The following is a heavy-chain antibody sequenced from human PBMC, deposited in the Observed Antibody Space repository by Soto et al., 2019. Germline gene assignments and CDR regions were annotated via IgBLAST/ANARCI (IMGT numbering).Heavy chain of an antibody. CDR3: ATSITGTMVHYYYGMDV. Sequence: ASVKVSCKASGGTFSSYAISWVRQAPGQGLEWMGGIIPIFGTANYAQKFQGRVTITADESTSTAYMELSSLRSEDTAVYYCATSITGTMVHYYYGMDVWGQGTTVTVSS. D-gene: IGHD1-7*01. V-gene: IGHV1-69*13. CDR1: GGTFSSYA. CDR2: IIPIFGTA. J-gene: IGHJ6*02.